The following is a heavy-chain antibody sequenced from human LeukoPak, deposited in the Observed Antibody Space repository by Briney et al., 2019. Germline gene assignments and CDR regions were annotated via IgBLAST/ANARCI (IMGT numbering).Heavy chain of an antibody. D-gene: IGHD1-26*01. CDR1: GYTFTSYG. J-gene: IGHJ3*02. CDR3: ARASGSYYHDAFDI. V-gene: IGHV1-18*01. CDR2: ISAYNGNT. Sequence: ASVKVSCKASGYTFTSYGISWVRQAPGQGLEWMGWISAYNGNTNYAQKLQGRVTMTTDTSTSTAYMELRSLRSDDAAVYYCARASGSYYHDAFDIWGQGTMVTVSS.